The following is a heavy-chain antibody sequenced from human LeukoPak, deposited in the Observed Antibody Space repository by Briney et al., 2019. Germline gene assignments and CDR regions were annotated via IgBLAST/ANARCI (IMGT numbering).Heavy chain of an antibody. V-gene: IGHV1-69*01. Sequence: GASVKVSCKASGGTFSSYSISWVRQAPGQGLEWMGGIISIFGTVNYPQKFQGRVTITADESTITAYMELSGLRSEDTAVYYCARDQEAFDYWGQGTLVTVSS. J-gene: IGHJ4*02. CDR1: GGTFSSYS. CDR2: IISIFGTV. CDR3: ARDQEAFDY.